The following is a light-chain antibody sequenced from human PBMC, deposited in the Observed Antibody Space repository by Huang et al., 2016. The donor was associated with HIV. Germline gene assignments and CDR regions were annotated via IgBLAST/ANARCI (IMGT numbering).Light chain of an antibody. J-gene: IGKJ1*01. CDR1: HRISSW. CDR2: EAS. V-gene: IGKV1-5*01. Sequence: DIQMTQSPSTLSAFVGDRVTITCRTSHRISSWLAWYQQKPGKAPNLLISEASNLESGVPSRFSGNGAGTEFTLTISGLQPDDLATYYCQQQWTFGQGTKVEI. CDR3: QQQWT.